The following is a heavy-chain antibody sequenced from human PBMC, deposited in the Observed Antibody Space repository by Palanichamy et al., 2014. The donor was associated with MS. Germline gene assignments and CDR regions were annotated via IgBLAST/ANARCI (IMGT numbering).Heavy chain of an antibody. CDR3: ARVGHCRNGVCYSFDY. Sequence: QVQLVQSGAEVKKPGASVKVSCKASGYTFTGYYIHWVRQAPGQGLEWMGWINSNSGGTNYAQKFQGRVTMTRDTSISTAYMELSRLRSDDTAVYYCARVGHCRNGVCYSFDYWGQGTLVTVSS. CDR1: GYTFTGYY. J-gene: IGHJ4*02. D-gene: IGHD2-8*01. V-gene: IGHV1-2*02. CDR2: INSNSGGT.